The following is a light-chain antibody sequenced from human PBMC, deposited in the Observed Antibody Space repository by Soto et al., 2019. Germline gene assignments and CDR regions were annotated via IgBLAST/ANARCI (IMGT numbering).Light chain of an antibody. J-gene: IGLJ2*01. CDR3: AAWDDTLNGPL. CDR1: RSNVGRNA. V-gene: IGLV1-44*01. CDR2: ATN. Sequence: QSVLTQPPSASGTPGQTVTISCSGSRSNVGRNAVSWYQQVPGMAPKLLVFATNKRPSGVPDRFSGSASGASASLAISGLQSEDEADYYCAAWDDTLNGPLFRGGTKLTVL.